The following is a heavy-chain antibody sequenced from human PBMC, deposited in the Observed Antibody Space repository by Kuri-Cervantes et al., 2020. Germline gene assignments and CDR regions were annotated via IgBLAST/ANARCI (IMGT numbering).Heavy chain of an antibody. V-gene: IGHV3-33*01. CDR3: ARERNYDILTGYYTRGYFQH. Sequence: GESLKISCAASGFTFSSYGMHWVRQAPGKGLEWVAVIWYDGSNKYYADSVKGRFTISRDNSKNTLYLQMNSLRAEDTAMYYCARERNYDILTGYYTRGYFQHWGQGTLVTVSS. CDR2: IWYDGSNK. D-gene: IGHD3-9*01. J-gene: IGHJ1*01. CDR1: GFTFSSYG.